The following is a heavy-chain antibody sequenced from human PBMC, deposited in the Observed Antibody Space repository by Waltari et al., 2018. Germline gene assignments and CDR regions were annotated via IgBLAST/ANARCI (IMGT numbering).Heavy chain of an antibody. CDR2: VHYGGST. Sequence: QVQLHESGPGLVKPSETLSLTCGVSGGSINNYYWSWLRQTPGKGLEWIGYVHYGGSTNYNPSLGGRVTISLDTSRNQFSLRLQSVTAADTAVYYCARGTAYYRPADVFEFWGQGTTVIVSS. V-gene: IGHV4-59*01. D-gene: IGHD1-26*01. CDR3: ARGTAYYRPADVFEF. J-gene: IGHJ3*01. CDR1: GGSINNYY.